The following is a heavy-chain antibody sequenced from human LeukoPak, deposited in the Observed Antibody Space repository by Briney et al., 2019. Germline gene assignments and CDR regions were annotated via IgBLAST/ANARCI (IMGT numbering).Heavy chain of an antibody. CDR3: AKWSDCSDGSCRKTHFDC. Sequence: ASVKVSCKASGYTFTSYGISWVRQAPGQGLEWMGWISAYNGNTNYAQKLQGRVTMTTDTSTSTAYMELRSLRSDDTAVYYCAKWSDCSDGSCRKTHFDCWGQGTLVTVSS. V-gene: IGHV1-18*01. D-gene: IGHD2-15*01. CDR2: ISAYNGNT. CDR1: GYTFTSYG. J-gene: IGHJ4*02.